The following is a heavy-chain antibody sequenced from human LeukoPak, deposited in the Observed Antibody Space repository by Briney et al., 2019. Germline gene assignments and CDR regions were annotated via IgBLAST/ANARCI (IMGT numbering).Heavy chain of an antibody. CDR1: GYTFTGYY. V-gene: IGHV1-2*02. Sequence: GASVKVSCKASGYTFTGYYMHWVRQAPGQGLEWMGWINPNSGGTNYAQKFQGRVTMTRDTSISTGYMELSRLRSDDTAVYYCALGGCSSTSCRGGVAFDIWGQGTMVTVSS. CDR3: ALGGCSSTSCRGGVAFDI. J-gene: IGHJ3*02. CDR2: INPNSGGT. D-gene: IGHD2-2*01.